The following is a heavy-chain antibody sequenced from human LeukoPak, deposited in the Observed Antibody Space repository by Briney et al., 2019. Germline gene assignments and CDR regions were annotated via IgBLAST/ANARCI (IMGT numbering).Heavy chain of an antibody. Sequence: ASVKVSCKATGYIFPNYGISWVRQAPGHGLEWMGWISSGGNTNYAPKFQDRATMTTDTSTSTAYMELRSLRFDDTAVYYCARDFAWGSGGAPIDDNWLDPWGQGTLVTVSS. J-gene: IGHJ5*02. CDR1: GYIFPNYG. V-gene: IGHV1-18*01. D-gene: IGHD7-27*01. CDR2: ISSGGNT. CDR3: ARDFAWGSGGAPIDDNWLDP.